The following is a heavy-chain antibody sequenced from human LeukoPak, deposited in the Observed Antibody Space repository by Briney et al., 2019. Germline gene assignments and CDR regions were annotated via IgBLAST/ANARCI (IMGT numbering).Heavy chain of an antibody. CDR3: TTEGETPHMDV. V-gene: IGHV3-15*01. CDR1: GFTFSSYG. D-gene: IGHD1-14*01. Sequence: TGGSLRPSCAASGFTFSSYGMTWVGQSPGKGLEWVGRIKSKTDGGTTDYAAPVKGRFTITRDDSKNTLYLQMNSLKTEDTAVYYCTTEGETPHMDVWGKGTTVTVSS. CDR2: IKSKTDGGTT. J-gene: IGHJ6*03.